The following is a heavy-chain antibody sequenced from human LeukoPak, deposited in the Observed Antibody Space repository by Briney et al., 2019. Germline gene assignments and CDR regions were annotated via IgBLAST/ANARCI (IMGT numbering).Heavy chain of an antibody. CDR1: AGSISTYH. V-gene: IGHV4-59*01. D-gene: IGHD5-18*01. CDR2: MQSTGNS. Sequence: PSETLSLTRTVSAGSISTYHWNWIRKSPEKGLEWIGYMQSTGNSNYNPSFKSRVTISVDMSRNQIVLYLSSVTAADTAVYFCARDKQHSYGRYFDHWGQGILVTVSS. J-gene: IGHJ4*02. CDR3: ARDKQHSYGRYFDH.